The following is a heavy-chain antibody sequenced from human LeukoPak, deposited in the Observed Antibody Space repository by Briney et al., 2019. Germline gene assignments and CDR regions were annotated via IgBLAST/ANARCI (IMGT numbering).Heavy chain of an antibody. CDR3: ARDPRHWNDGVDDAYDI. V-gene: IGHV3-7*01. D-gene: IGHD1-1*01. J-gene: IGHJ3*02. CDR1: AFTLSRYW. CDR2: IKQDGSEK. Sequence: QPGGSLRLSCTGSAFTLSRYWMSWVRQAPGKGLEWVANIKQDGSEKSYVDSVKGRFTISRDNTKNSLYLQMNSLRAEDTAVYYCARDPRHWNDGVDDAYDIWGQGTMVTVSS.